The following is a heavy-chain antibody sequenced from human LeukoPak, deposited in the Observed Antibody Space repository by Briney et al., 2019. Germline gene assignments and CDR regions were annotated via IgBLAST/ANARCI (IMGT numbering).Heavy chain of an antibody. J-gene: IGHJ5*02. D-gene: IGHD3-10*01. CDR2: IDPSGGST. V-gene: IGHV1-46*01. Sequence: ASVKVSCKASAYTFTSYLMRWVRQAPGQGLEWMGTIDPSGGSTGYAQKFQGRVTMTRDTSTSTVYMELSSLRSEDTAVYYCARDLGLRGVTNWFDPWGQGTLVTVSS. CDR1: AYTFTSYL. CDR3: ARDLGLRGVTNWFDP.